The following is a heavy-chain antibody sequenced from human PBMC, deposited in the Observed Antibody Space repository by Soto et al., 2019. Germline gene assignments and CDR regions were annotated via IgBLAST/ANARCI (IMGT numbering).Heavy chain of an antibody. CDR2: IYYSGST. V-gene: IGHV4-59*01. D-gene: IGHD5-12*01. Sequence: SETLSLTCTVSGGSISPYYWRCIRQPPWKGLEWIVYIYYSGSTSYNPSLRSRVTISVDTSRSQFSLSLGSVTAADTAVYYCARAAVGDGYHDAFDIGGQGTRVTVSS. CDR3: ARAAVGDGYHDAFDI. J-gene: IGHJ3*02. CDR1: GGSISPYY.